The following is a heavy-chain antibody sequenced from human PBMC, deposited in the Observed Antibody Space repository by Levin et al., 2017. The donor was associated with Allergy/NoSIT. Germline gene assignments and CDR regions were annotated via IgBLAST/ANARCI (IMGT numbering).Heavy chain of an antibody. CDR2: INHSGST. CDR1: GGSFSGYY. V-gene: IGHV4-34*01. D-gene: IGHD3-9*01. Sequence: SQTLSLTCAVYGGSFSGYYWSWIRQPPGKGLEWIGEINHSGSTNYNPSLKSRVTISVDTSKNQFSLKLSSVTAADTAVYYCARAVFDSAKYFDYWGQGTLVTVSS. CDR3: ARAVFDSAKYFDY. J-gene: IGHJ4*02.